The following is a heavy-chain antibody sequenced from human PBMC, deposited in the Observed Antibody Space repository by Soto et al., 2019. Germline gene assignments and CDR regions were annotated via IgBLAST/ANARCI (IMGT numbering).Heavy chain of an antibody. CDR3: ARDRGSSGWSDAFDI. CDR1: KFTFSSYT. D-gene: IGHD6-19*01. V-gene: IGHV3-30-3*01. J-gene: IGHJ3*02. CDR2: ISYDGSNN. Sequence: PGGSLRLSCAASKFTFSSYTMHWLRQAPGKGLEWVAVISYDGSNNYYTDSVKGRFTISGDNSKNTLHLQMNSLRPEDTAVYYCARDRGSSGWSDAFDIWGQGTMVTVSS.